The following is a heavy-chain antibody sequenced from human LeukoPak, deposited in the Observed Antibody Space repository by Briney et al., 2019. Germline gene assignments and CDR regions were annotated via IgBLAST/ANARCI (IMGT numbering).Heavy chain of an antibody. CDR3: AKIDWGSYRFGYFDH. CDR2: ISGSGGST. Sequence: GGSLRLSCAASRFTFSSYAMSWVRQAPGKGLEWVSSISGSGGSTNYADSVKGRFTISRDNSKNTLYLQMNSLRAEDTAVYYCAKIDWGSYRFGYFDHWGQGTLVTVSS. V-gene: IGHV3-23*01. D-gene: IGHD3-16*02. J-gene: IGHJ4*02. CDR1: RFTFSSYA.